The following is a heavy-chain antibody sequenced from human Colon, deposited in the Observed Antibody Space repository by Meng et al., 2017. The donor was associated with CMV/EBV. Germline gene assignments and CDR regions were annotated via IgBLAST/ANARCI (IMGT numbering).Heavy chain of an antibody. J-gene: IGHJ4*02. CDR1: VYTLTNYG. Sequence: ASVYTLTNYGVSWVRQAPGQGLEWMGWINANDGDTHYAQKFQDRVILTTDTSTATAYMDLRSLRSDDTAVYYCVSGRNLQRPYYFDYWGQGTLVTVSS. CDR2: INANDGDT. V-gene: IGHV1-18*01. CDR3: VSGRNLQRPYYFDY.